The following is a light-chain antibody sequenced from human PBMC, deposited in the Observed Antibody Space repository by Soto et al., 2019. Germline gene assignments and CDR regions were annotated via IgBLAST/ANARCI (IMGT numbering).Light chain of an antibody. Sequence: DIQMTQSPSTLSASVGDRVTMTCRASQSISKWLAWYQQKPGTAPKLLIYDASNLESGVPSRFSGSGSGTEFTITIRSLQPDDFATYYCKQYDSYSPLTFGGGTKVEIK. CDR1: QSISKW. CDR3: KQYDSYSPLT. CDR2: DAS. V-gene: IGKV1-5*01. J-gene: IGKJ4*01.